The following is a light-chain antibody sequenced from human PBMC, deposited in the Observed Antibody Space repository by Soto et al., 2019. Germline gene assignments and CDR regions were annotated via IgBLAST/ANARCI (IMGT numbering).Light chain of an antibody. J-gene: IGLJ2*01. V-gene: IGLV2-14*03. Sequence: QSAVTQPSSMSGSPGQSITISCTGTSSDIGAYEHVSWYQQRPGRAPKVLIYDVRIRPSEVSNRFSGSKSGDTASLTISGLQAEDEAVYYCASKTTSSTVLFGGGTKLTVL. CDR1: SSDIGAYEH. CDR3: ASKTTSSTVL. CDR2: DVR.